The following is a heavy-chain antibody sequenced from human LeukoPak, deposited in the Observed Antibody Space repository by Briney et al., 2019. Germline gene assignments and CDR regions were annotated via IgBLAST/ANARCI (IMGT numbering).Heavy chain of an antibody. J-gene: IGHJ3*02. CDR1: GYSISTGYY. CDR2: FYLGGST. D-gene: IGHD3-3*01. Sequence: SETLSLTCTVSGYSISTGYYWDWIRQPPGKGLEWIGTFYLGGSTYYNPSLKSRVTISVDTSKNQFSLKLSSVTAADTAVYYCARVRLIYDFWSGYYGAFDIWGQGTMVTVSS. V-gene: IGHV4-38-2*02. CDR3: ARVRLIYDFWSGYYGAFDI.